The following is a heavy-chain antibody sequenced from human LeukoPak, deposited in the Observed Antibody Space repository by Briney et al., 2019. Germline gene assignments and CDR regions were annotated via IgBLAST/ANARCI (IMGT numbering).Heavy chain of an antibody. V-gene: IGHV3-33*01. J-gene: IGHJ4*02. Sequence: GGSLRLSCAASGFTFSSYGMHWVRQAPGKGLEWVAVIWYDGSNKYYADSVKGRFTISRDNSKNTLYLQMNSLRAEDTAVYYCATGIAAAGTNYWGQGTLVTVSS. CDR3: ATGIAAAGTNY. D-gene: IGHD6-13*01. CDR2: IWYDGSNK. CDR1: GFTFSSYG.